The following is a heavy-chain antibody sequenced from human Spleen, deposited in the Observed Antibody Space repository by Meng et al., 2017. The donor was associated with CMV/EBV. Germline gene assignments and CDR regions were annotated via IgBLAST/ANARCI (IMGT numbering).Heavy chain of an antibody. V-gene: IGHV1-18*04. CDR2: ISAYNGNT. CDR3: ARGGMRDYYYYAMDV. J-gene: IGHJ6*02. CDR1: GYTFTGYY. D-gene: IGHD5-12*01. Sequence: ASVKVSCKASGYTFTGYYMHWVRQAPGQGLEWMGWISAYNGNTNYAQKLQGRVTMITDTSTSTAYMELRSLRSDDAAVYYCARGGMRDYYYYAMDVWGQGTTVTVSS.